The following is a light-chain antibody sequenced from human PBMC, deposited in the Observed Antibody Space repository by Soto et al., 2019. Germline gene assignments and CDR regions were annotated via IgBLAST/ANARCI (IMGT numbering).Light chain of an antibody. CDR3: QSYDSSLSMV. V-gene: IGLV1-40*01. CDR2: HND. CDR1: SSNIGNNY. J-gene: IGLJ2*01. Sequence: QSVLTQPPSVSAAPGQKVTISCSGSSSNIGNNYVSWYQQLPGTAPKLLIYHNDNRPSGVPDRFSGSKSGTSASLAITGLQAEDEADYYCQSYDSSLSMVFGGGTKLTVL.